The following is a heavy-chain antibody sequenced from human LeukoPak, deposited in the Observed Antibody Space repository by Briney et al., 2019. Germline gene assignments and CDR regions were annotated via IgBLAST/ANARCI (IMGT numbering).Heavy chain of an antibody. Sequence: SETLSLTCTVSGYFISSGYYWGWIRQPPGKGLQWIGSIHHSGSTYYNPSLKSRVTISVDTSKNQFSLKLSSVTAADTAVYYCARDPLLGSSWPPLDYWGQGTLVTVSS. CDR3: ARDPLLGSSWPPLDY. D-gene: IGHD6-13*01. V-gene: IGHV4-38-2*02. CDR1: GYFISSGYY. J-gene: IGHJ4*02. CDR2: IHHSGST.